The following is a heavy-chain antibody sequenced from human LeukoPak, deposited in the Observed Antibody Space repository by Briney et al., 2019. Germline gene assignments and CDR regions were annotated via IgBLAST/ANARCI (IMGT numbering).Heavy chain of an antibody. V-gene: IGHV3-66*02. Sequence: GGSLRLSCAASGFTFSNYAMNWVRQAPGKGLEWVSHIYSGGSTYYADSVKGRFTISRDNSKNTLYLQMNSLRAEDTAVYYCARGGSGYELGYWGQGTLVTVSS. D-gene: IGHD5-12*01. CDR3: ARGGSGYELGY. CDR2: IYSGGST. J-gene: IGHJ4*02. CDR1: GFTFSNYA.